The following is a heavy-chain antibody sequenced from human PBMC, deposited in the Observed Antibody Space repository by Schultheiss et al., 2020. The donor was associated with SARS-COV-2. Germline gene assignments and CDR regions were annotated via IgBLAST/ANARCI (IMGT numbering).Heavy chain of an antibody. D-gene: IGHD6-19*01. V-gene: IGHV4-61*01. CDR1: GGSISSGSYY. Sequence: SETLSLTCTVSGGSISSGSYYWSWIRQPPGKGLEWIGYIYYSGNTNYNPSLKSRVTISVDTSKNQFSLKLSSVTAADTAVYYCARAGGSGWLSWFDPWGQGTLVTVSS. CDR3: ARAGGSGWLSWFDP. J-gene: IGHJ5*02. CDR2: IYYSGNT.